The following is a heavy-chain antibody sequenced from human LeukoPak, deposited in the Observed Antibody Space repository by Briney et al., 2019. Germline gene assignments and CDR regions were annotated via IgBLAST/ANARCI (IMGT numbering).Heavy chain of an antibody. CDR1: GFTFSSYG. CDR3: AREAAALFDY. V-gene: IGHV3-33*01. J-gene: IGHJ4*02. Sequence: PGRSLRLSCAASGFTFSSYGMHWVRQAPGKGLEWVADIWYDGSNKYYADSVKGRFTISRDNSKNTLYLQMNSLRAEDTAVYYCAREAAALFDYWGQGTLVTVSS. D-gene: IGHD2-2*01. CDR2: IWYDGSNK.